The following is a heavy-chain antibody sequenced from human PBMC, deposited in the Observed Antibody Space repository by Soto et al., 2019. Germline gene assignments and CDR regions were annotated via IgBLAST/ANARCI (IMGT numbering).Heavy chain of an antibody. CDR2: IIPSRGST. CDR1: RYTFTISY. D-gene: IGHD3-16*01. V-gene: IGHV1-46*01. CDR3: ARDGGNYDFDS. Sequence: ASVKVSCKTSRYTFTISYIHWVRQALGQGLEWMGRIIPSRGSTIHAQKFQGRVTMTRDTSTSTVYMQLSSLSSEDTALYYCARDGGNYDFDSWGQGSLVTVPQ. J-gene: IGHJ4*02.